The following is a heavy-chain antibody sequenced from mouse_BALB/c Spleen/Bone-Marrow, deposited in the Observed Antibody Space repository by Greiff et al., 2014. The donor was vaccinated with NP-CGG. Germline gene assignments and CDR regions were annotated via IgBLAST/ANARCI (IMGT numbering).Heavy chain of an antibody. Sequence: VQLQQSGPDLVKPSQSLSLTCTVTGYSITSGYSWHWIRQFLGNKLEWMGYIHYSGSTNYNPSLKSRISITRNTTKNQFFLQLNSVTTEETAAYYCARREGNHADWFAYWGQGTLVTVSA. D-gene: IGHD2-1*01. CDR1: GYSITSGYS. CDR3: ARREGNHADWFAY. J-gene: IGHJ3*01. CDR2: IHYSGST. V-gene: IGHV3-1*02.